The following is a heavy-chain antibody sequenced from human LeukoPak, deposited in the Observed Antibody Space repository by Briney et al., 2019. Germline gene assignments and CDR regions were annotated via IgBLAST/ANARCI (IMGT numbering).Heavy chain of an antibody. D-gene: IGHD3-16*01. CDR3: AKDKITSRYYDYVWGSYIY. V-gene: IGHV4-59*12. J-gene: IGHJ4*02. CDR1: GDSISSYY. Sequence: PSETLSLTCTVSGDSISSYYWSWIRQPPGKGLEWIGYIYYSGSTNYNPSLKSRVTISVDTSKNQFSLKLSSVTAADTAVYYCAKDKITSRYYDYVWGSYIYWGQGTLVTVSS. CDR2: IYYSGST.